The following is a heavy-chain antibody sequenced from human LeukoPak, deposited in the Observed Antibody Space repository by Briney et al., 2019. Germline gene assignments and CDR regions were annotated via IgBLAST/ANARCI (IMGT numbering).Heavy chain of an antibody. J-gene: IGHJ5*02. Sequence: SETLSLTCTVSGGSVNSGTYHWGWVRQPPGKGLEWIGSVYFDGSTHDNPSLKSRVAISVDTSKNQFSLKLTSVTAADSAVYYCAREYYYDGRGGFDPWSQGTLVTVSS. CDR3: AREYYYDGRGGFDP. V-gene: IGHV4-39*07. CDR1: GGSVNSGTYH. CDR2: VYFDGST. D-gene: IGHD3-22*01.